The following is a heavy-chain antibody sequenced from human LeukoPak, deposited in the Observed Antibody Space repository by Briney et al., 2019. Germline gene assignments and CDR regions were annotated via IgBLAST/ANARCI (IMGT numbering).Heavy chain of an antibody. CDR1: GYTFTGYY. CDR3: AKVPPPYSSSWNRDYYYYMDV. D-gene: IGHD6-13*01. Sequence: ASVKVSCKASGYTFTGYYMHWVRQAPGQGLEWMGWINPNSGGTNYAQKFQGRVTMTRDTSISTAYMELSRLRSDDTAVYYCAKVPPPYSSSWNRDYYYYMDVWGKGTTVTVSS. V-gene: IGHV1-2*02. J-gene: IGHJ6*03. CDR2: INPNSGGT.